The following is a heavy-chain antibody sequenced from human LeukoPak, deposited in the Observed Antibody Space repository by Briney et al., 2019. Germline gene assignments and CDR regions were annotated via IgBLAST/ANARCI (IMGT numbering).Heavy chain of an antibody. CDR1: GFTVSSNY. CDR2: IYSGGST. D-gene: IGHD4-17*01. J-gene: IGHJ3*02. Sequence: GGSLRLSCAASGFTVSSNYMSWVRQAPGKGLEWVSVIYSGGSTYYADSVKGRFTISRDNSKNTLYLQMNSLSAEDTAVYYCARDGATVTYDAFDIWGQGTMVTVSS. CDR3: ARDGATVTYDAFDI. V-gene: IGHV3-53*01.